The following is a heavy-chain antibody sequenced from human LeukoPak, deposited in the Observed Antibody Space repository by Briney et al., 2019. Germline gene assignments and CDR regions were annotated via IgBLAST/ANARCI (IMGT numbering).Heavy chain of an antibody. CDR2: IWYDGSNK. CDR1: GFTFDSYN. V-gene: IGHV3-33*08. CDR3: ARDSVGYFLDY. Sequence: GGSLRLSCAASGFTFDSYNMNWVRQAPGKGLEWVAVIWYDGSNKYYADSVKGRFTISRDNSKNTLYLQMNSLRAEDTAVYYCARDSVGYFLDYWGQGTLVTVSS. J-gene: IGHJ4*02. D-gene: IGHD3-22*01.